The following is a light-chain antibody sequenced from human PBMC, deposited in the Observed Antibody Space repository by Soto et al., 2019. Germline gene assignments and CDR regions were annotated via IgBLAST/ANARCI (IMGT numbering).Light chain of an antibody. J-gene: IGKJ3*01. CDR3: QQYYSYPPFT. Sequence: AIRMTQSPSSFSASTGDRVTITCRASQGISSYLAWYQQKPGKAPKLLIYAASTLQSGVQSRFSGSVSGTDFTLTIICLQSEDFATYYCQQYYSYPPFTFGPGTKVDIK. CDR2: AAS. CDR1: QGISSY. V-gene: IGKV1-8*01.